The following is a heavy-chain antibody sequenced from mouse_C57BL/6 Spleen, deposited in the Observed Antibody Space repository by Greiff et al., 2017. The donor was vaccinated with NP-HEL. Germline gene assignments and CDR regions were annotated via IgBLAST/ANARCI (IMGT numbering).Heavy chain of an antibody. V-gene: IGHV1-82*01. J-gene: IGHJ4*01. CDR1: GYAFSSSW. CDR2: IYPGDGDT. Sequence: QVQLQQSGPELVKPGASVKISCKASGYAFSSSWMNWVKQRPGKGLEWIGRIYPGDGDTNYNGKFKGKATLTADKSSSTAYMQLSSLTSEDSAVYFCAREEGNYGASYAMDYWGQGTSVTVSS. D-gene: IGHD2-1*01. CDR3: AREEGNYGASYAMDY.